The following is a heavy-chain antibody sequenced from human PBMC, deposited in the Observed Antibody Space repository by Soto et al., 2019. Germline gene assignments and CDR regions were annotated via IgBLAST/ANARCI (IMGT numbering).Heavy chain of an antibody. D-gene: IGHD2-2*01. CDR3: ANAMPNPRDGRIH. J-gene: IGHJ1*01. CDR2: ISYDGSNK. V-gene: IGHV3-30*18. Sequence: GGSLRLSCAASGFTFSSYGMHWVRQAPGKGLEWVAVISYDGSNKYYADSVKGRFTISRDNSKNTLYLQMNSLRAEDTAVYYCANAMPNPRDGRIHWGQGTLVTVSS. CDR1: GFTFSSYG.